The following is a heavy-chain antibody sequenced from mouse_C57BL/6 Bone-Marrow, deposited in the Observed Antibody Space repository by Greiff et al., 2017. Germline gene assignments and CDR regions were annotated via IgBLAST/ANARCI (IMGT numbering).Heavy chain of an antibody. Sequence: EVQLQQSGPELVKPGASVKISCKASGYSFTGYYMNWVKQSPEKSLEWIGEINPSTGGTTYNQKFKAKATLTVDKSSSTAYMQLKSLTSEDSAVYYCARGHITTVVATPFAYWGQGTLVTVSA. CDR3: ARGHITTVVATPFAY. CDR1: GYSFTGYY. CDR2: INPSTGGT. V-gene: IGHV1-42*01. J-gene: IGHJ3*01. D-gene: IGHD1-1*01.